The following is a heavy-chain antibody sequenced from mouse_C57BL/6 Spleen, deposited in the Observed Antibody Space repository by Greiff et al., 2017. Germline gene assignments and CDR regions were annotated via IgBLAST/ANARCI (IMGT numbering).Heavy chain of an antibody. CDR3: ASPTVVATN. V-gene: IGHV1-9*01. D-gene: IGHD1-1*01. J-gene: IGHJ2*01. CDR2: ILPGRGST. CDR1: GYTFTGYW. Sequence: VQLQQSGAELMKPGASVKLSCKATGYTFTGYWIEWVKQRPGHGLEWIGEILPGRGSTNYNEKFKGKATFTADTSSNTAYMQLSSLTTEDSAIYYCASPTVVATNWGQGTTLTVSS.